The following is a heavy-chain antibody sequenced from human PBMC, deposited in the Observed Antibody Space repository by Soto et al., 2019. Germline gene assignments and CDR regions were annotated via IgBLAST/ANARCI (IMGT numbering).Heavy chain of an antibody. J-gene: IGHJ4*02. V-gene: IGHV3-30*18. CDR1: GFTFSSYG. CDR3: AKDRGMYLDF. D-gene: IGHD3-16*01. CDR2: ISYDGSNK. Sequence: PGVSLRLSCAASGFTFSSYGMHWVRQAPGKGLEWVAVISYDGSNKYYADSVKGRFTISRDNSKNTLYLQMNSLRAEDTAVYYCAKDRGMYLDFWCQGTRVTVSS.